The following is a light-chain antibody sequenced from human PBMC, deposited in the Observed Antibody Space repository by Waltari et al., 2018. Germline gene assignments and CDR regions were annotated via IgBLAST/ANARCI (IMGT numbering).Light chain of an antibody. Sequence: EIVLTQSPATLSLSPGERAALSCRASQPVGDHLAWYPQTPGQAPRLLLFDVSNRAPGIPARFRGSGSGTDFTLTITGLEPEDFVVYYGQRRYSWPGLTFGGGTKVEIK. CDR1: QPVGDH. CDR3: QRRYSWPGLT. J-gene: IGKJ4*01. V-gene: IGKV3-11*01. CDR2: DVS.